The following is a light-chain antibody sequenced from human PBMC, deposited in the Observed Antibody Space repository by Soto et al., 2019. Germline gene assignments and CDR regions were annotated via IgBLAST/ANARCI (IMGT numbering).Light chain of an antibody. J-gene: IGKJ1*01. CDR1: QSISSY. CDR2: DAS. V-gene: IGKV3-11*01. Sequence: EIVLTQSPVTLSLSPGERATLSCRAGQSISSYLGWYQQKPGQAPRLLIYDASSRASGIPARFSGSGSGTDFTLTISSLEPEDFAVYYCQQRSNWPRTFGQGTKVEIK. CDR3: QQRSNWPRT.